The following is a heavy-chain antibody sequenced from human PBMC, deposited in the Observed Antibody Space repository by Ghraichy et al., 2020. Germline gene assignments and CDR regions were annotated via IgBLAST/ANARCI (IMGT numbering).Heavy chain of an antibody. J-gene: IGHJ6*02. V-gene: IGHV4-34*01. CDR1: GGSFSGYY. Sequence: TLSLTCAVYGGSFSGYYWSWIRQPPGKGLEWIGEINHSGSTNYNPSLKSRVTISVDTSKNQFSLKLSSVTAADTAVYYCARGLLGPPQRGGMDVWGQGTTVTVSS. CDR3: ARGLLGPPQRGGMDV. D-gene: IGHD1-1*01. CDR2: INHSGST.